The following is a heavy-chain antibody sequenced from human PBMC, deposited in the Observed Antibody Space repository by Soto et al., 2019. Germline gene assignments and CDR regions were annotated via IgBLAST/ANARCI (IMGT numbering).Heavy chain of an antibody. CDR2: ISDSGDRT. CDR3: VRHTFGPRDY. CDR1: GFTFSSYA. Sequence: GGSLRRSCAASGFTFSSYAMSWVRQAPGKGLEWVSAISDSGDRTYYADSVKGRFTISRDKAKNTMSLQMNSLRGEDTALYYCVRHTFGPRDYWGQGTLVTLSS. J-gene: IGHJ4*02. D-gene: IGHD3-16*01. V-gene: IGHV3-23*01.